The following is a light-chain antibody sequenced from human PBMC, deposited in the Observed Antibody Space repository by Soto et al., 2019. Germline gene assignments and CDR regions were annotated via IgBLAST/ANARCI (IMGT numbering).Light chain of an antibody. J-gene: IGKJ1*01. V-gene: IGKV1-39*01. CDR2: AAS. CDR1: QPIGTS. Sequence: DIPMTQSPSTLSASVGDSVTVTCRASQPIGTSLHWYQQKPGKAPKVLISAASRLQSGVSSRFSGSGSGTHFALTISNLQPEDFATYYCQQGYTTLCTFGQGTKVELK. CDR3: QQGYTTLCT.